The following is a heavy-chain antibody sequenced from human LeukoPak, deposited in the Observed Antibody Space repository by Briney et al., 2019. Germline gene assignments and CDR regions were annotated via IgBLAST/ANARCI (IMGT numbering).Heavy chain of an antibody. CDR1: GGSISRSRYY. D-gene: IGHD3-22*01. CDR2: VYYSGIT. CDR3: ARGYYDSSGYYTYFDY. Sequence: SETLSLTCTVSGGSISRSRYYWGWIRQPPGKGLEWIGSVYYSGITYYSPSLKSRVTISVDTFKNQSSLNLTSVTAADTAVYYCARGYYDSSGYYTYFDYWGQGTLVTVSS. J-gene: IGHJ4*02. V-gene: IGHV4-39*07.